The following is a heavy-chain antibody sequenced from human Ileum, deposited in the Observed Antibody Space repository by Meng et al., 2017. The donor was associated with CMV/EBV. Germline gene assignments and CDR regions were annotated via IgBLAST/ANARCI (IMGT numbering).Heavy chain of an antibody. D-gene: IGHD3/OR15-3a*01. CDR3: ARGFYDFWEPDY. CDR2: IYYNGNT. CDR1: GGSINSNNYY. J-gene: IGHJ4*01. Sequence: PLQESGPGLVKPSETLSLTCTLAGGSINSNNYYWGWIRQPPGKGLEWIGSIYYNGNTPYNPSLKSRVTISVDTSKNQFSLKLSSVTAADTALYYCARGFYDFWEPDYWGHGTLVTVSS. V-gene: IGHV4-39*07.